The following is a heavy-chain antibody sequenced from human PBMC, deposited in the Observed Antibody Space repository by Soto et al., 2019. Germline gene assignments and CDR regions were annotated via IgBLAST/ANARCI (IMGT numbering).Heavy chain of an antibody. CDR3: ARDLGRSCSSTSCYSRYYYYGMDV. D-gene: IGHD2-2*01. Sequence: GGSLRLSCAASGFTFSSHTMNWVRQAPGKGLEWVSSLSSNGYYIYYADSVRGRFTIYKDNAKNSLYLQMNSLRAEDTAVYYCARDLGRSCSSTSCYSRYYYYGMDVWGQGNTVTVSS. J-gene: IGHJ6*02. CDR2: LSSNGYYI. CDR1: GFTFSSHT. V-gene: IGHV3-21*01.